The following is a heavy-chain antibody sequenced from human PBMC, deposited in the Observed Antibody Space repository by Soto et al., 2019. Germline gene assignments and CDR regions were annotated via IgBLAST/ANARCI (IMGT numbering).Heavy chain of an antibody. Sequence: GGSLRLSCAASELSFSSYAMHWVRQAPGKGLEWVAVISYDGNIKYYADSVKGRFTISRDNSKNTLYLQMNSLRGEDTALYYCASTRRDGYNNHYYYYGMDVWGQGTTVTVSS. V-gene: IGHV3-30-3*01. D-gene: IGHD5-12*01. CDR2: ISYDGNIK. CDR1: ELSFSSYA. CDR3: ASTRRDGYNNHYYYYGMDV. J-gene: IGHJ6*02.